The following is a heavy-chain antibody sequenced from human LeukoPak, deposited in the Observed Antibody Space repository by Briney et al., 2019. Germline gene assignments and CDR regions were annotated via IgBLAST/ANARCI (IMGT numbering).Heavy chain of an antibody. Sequence: SETLSLTCTVSGGSISSGGYCWSWIRQHPGKGLEWIGYIYYSGSTYYNPSLKSRVTISVDTSKNQFSLKLSSVTAADTAVYYCARDYGDAFDYWGQGTLVTVSS. CDR3: ARDYGDAFDY. CDR1: GGSISSGGYC. CDR2: IYYSGST. D-gene: IGHD4-17*01. J-gene: IGHJ4*02. V-gene: IGHV4-31*03.